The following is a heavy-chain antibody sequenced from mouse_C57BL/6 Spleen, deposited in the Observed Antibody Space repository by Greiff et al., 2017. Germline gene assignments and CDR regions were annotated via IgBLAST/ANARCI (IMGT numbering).Heavy chain of an antibody. CDR2: IDPSDSYT. CDR3: ARFLTGPFDY. CDR1: GYTFTSYW. D-gene: IGHD4-1*01. V-gene: IGHV1-50*01. Sequence: VQLQQPGAELVKPGASVKLSCKASGYTFTSYWMQWVKQRPGQGLEWIGEIDPSDSYTNYNQKFKGKATLTVDTSSSTAYMQLSSLTSEDSAVYYCARFLTGPFDYWGQGTTLTVSS. J-gene: IGHJ2*01.